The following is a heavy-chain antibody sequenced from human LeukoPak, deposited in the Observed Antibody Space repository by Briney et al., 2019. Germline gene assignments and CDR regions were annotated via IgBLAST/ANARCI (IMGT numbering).Heavy chain of an antibody. V-gene: IGHV3-23*01. CDR1: GITFSNYA. CDR3: AKDREVVVVPASLDY. Sequence: GGSLRLSCAASGITFSNYAMSWVRQAPGKGLEWVSGISGIGGSTHYADSVKGRFIISRDNSKNTLYLQMNSLRAEDTAVYYCAKDREVVVVPASLDYWGQGSLVTVSS. CDR2: ISGIGGST. D-gene: IGHD2-2*01. J-gene: IGHJ4*02.